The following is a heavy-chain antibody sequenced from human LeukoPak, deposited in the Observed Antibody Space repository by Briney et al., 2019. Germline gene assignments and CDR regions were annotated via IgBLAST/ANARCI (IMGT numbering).Heavy chain of an antibody. CDR1: GFTITSYW. CDR2: INQDGSDK. J-gene: IGHJ5*02. Sequence: GGSLRLTCEASGFTITSYWMSWVRQAPGKGLEWVAKINQDGSDKKYVDSVKGRFTISRDNAKNSLYLQMNSLRAEDTAIYYCARGINWLDPWGQGTLVTVSS. CDR3: ARGINWLDP. D-gene: IGHD5-24*01. V-gene: IGHV3-7*01.